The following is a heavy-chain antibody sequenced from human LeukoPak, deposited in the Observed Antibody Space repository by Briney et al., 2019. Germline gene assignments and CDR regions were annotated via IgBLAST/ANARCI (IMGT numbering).Heavy chain of an antibody. CDR3: ARARRNYLNYYYYYMDV. Sequence: KPSETLSLTCAVYGGSFSGYYWSWIRQPPGKGLEWIGEINHSGSTNYNPSLKSRVTISVDTSKNQFSLKLSSVTAADTAVYYCARARRNYLNYYYYYMDVWGKGTTVTVSS. V-gene: IGHV4-34*01. D-gene: IGHD4-11*01. J-gene: IGHJ6*03. CDR2: INHSGST. CDR1: GGSFSGYY.